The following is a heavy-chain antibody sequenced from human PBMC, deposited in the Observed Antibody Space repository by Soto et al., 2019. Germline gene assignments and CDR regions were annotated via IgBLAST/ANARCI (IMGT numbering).Heavy chain of an antibody. J-gene: IGHJ5*02. Sequence: QVQLVQSGAEVKKPGASVKVSCKASGYTFTGYYMHWVRQAPGQGLEWMGWINPNSGGTNYAQKFQGRVTMTRDTSLSTAYMELSRLRSDDTAVYYCARGFEVPAAIAESGFDPWGQGTLVTVSS. CDR1: GYTFTGYY. CDR2: INPNSGGT. CDR3: ARGFEVPAAIAESGFDP. V-gene: IGHV1-2*02. D-gene: IGHD2-2*02.